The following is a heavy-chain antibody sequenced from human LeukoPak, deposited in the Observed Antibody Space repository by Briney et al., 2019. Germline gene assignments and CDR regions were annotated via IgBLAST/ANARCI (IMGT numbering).Heavy chain of an antibody. V-gene: IGHV3-23*01. CDR3: ARGRAAAAGSFDN. J-gene: IGHJ4*02. CDR1: GFTFSSYA. CDR2: FSGNGGST. Sequence: PGGSLRLSCAASGFTFSSYAMTWVRQAPGKGLEWVSTFSGNGGSTYYADSVKGRSTISRDDSKNTLYLQMNSLRAEDTAVYYCARGRAAAAGSFDNWGQGTLVTVSS. D-gene: IGHD6-13*01.